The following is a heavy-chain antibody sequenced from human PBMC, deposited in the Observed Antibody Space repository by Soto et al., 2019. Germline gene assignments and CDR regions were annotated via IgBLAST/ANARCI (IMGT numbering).Heavy chain of an antibody. CDR2: ISYDGSNK. D-gene: IGHD1-20*01. J-gene: IGHJ6*02. V-gene: IGHV3-30-3*01. CDR3: AREEVSARKHYGMDV. CDR1: GFTFSSYA. Sequence: QVQLVESGGGVVQPGRSLRLSCAASGFTFSSYAMHWARQAPGKGLEWVAVISYDGSNKYYADSVKGRFTISRDNSKNTLYLQMNSLRAEDTAVYYCAREEVSARKHYGMDVWGQGTTVTVSS.